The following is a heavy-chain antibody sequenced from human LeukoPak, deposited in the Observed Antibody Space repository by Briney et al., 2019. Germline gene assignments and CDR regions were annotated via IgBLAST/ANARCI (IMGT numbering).Heavy chain of an antibody. J-gene: IGHJ4*02. CDR1: GGSFSGFY. CDR3: ASGVGYLFPTN. Sequence: PSETLSLTCAVYGGSFSGFYWSWIRQPPGKGLEWIGEVNLSGGAFYNPSLKSRVAISIDTSKKQFSLNLRSVAAADTAHYYCASGVGYLFPTNWGQGTLVTVSS. CDR2: VNLSGGA. D-gene: IGHD5-18*01. V-gene: IGHV4-34*01.